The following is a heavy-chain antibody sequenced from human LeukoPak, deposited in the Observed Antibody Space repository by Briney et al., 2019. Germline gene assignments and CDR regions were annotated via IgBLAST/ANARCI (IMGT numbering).Heavy chain of an antibody. V-gene: IGHV4-34*01. CDR3: ARGTNYSF. D-gene: IGHD2-8*01. CDR2: INHSGST. Sequence: PSETLSLTCAVYGGSFSGYYWSWIRQPPGKGLEWIGEINHSGSTNYNPSLKSRVTISVDTPKNQFSLKLSSVTAADTAVYYCARGTNYSFWGQGTMVTVSS. J-gene: IGHJ3*01. CDR1: GGSFSGYY.